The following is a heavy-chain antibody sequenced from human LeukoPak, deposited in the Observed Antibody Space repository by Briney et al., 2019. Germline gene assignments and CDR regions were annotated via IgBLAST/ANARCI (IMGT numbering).Heavy chain of an antibody. D-gene: IGHD6-13*01. CDR3: AKDRGIAAAYYFMDV. Sequence: GGSLRLSCAASGFTFSNYGMHWVRQAPGKGLGWVAFIPYDGSNEYYADSVKGRFTISRDNSKNTLYLEMNSLRAEDTAMYYCAKDRGIAAAYYFMDVWGKGTTVTVSS. CDR2: IPYDGSNE. V-gene: IGHV3-30*02. CDR1: GFTFSNYG. J-gene: IGHJ6*03.